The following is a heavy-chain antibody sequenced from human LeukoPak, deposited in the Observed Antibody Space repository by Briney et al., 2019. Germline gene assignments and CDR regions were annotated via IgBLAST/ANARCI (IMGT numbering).Heavy chain of an antibody. CDR3: ARDPGEQHPVGFDP. J-gene: IGHJ5*02. V-gene: IGHV4-4*02. D-gene: IGHD6-13*01. Sequence: SGTLSLTCVVSGVSISSGFWWSWVRQPPGKGLEWIGEIHHSGSTYYNPSLKSRVTISVDTSKNQFSLKLSSVTAADTAVYYCARDPGEQHPVGFDPWGQGTLVTVSS. CDR2: IHHSGST. CDR1: GVSISSGFW.